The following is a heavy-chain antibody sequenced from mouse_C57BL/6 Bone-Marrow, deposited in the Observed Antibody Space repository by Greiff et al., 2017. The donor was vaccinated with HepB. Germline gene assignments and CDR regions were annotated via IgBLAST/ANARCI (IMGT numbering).Heavy chain of an antibody. J-gene: IGHJ2*01. CDR1: GFTFSSYA. D-gene: IGHD1-1*01. CDR2: ISDGGSYT. CDR3: ARDGSSPHDY. V-gene: IGHV5-4*01. Sequence: EVKLVESGGGLVKPGGSLKLSCAASGFTFSSYAMSWVRQTPEKRLEWVATISDGGSYTYYPDNVKGRFTISRDDAKNNLYLQMSHLKSEDTAMYYCARDGSSPHDYWGQGTTLTVSS.